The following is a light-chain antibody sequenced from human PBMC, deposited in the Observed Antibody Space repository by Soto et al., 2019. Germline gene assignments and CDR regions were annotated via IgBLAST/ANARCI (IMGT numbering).Light chain of an antibody. CDR1: QRIGVY. J-gene: IGKJ3*01. Sequence: DIQMTQSPSSLSASVGERVTITCRASQRIGVYLNWFQQKPGKAPELVIYGASSLPSGVPPRFRGGGSGTDFTLTISSLQHEDFATYYCQESVSSLGTFGPGTTVDIK. V-gene: IGKV1-39*01. CDR2: GAS. CDR3: QESVSSLGT.